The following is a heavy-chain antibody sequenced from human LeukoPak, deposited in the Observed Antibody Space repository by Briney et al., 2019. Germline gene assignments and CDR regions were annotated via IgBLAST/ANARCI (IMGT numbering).Heavy chain of an antibody. D-gene: IGHD2-15*01. CDR1: GFTVSSNY. CDR3: AREPNRIWNNWFDP. V-gene: IGHV3-53*01. CDR2: IYSGGST. J-gene: IGHJ5*02. Sequence: GGSLRLSCAASGFTVSSNYMSWVRQAPGKGLEWVSVIYSGGSTYYADSVKGRFTISRDNSKNTLYLQMNSLRAEDMAVYYCAREPNRIWNNWFDPWGQGTLVTVSS.